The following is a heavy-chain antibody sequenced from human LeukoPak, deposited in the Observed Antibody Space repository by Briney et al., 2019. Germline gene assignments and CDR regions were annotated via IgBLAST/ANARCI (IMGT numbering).Heavy chain of an antibody. D-gene: IGHD3-16*01. J-gene: IGHJ4*02. V-gene: IGHV3-23*01. CDR3: AKEAPPGGYYFDY. Sequence: GGSLRLSCAASGFTFSSYSMNWVRQAPGKGLEWVSAGSGGSTYYADSVKGRFTISRDNSKNTLYLQMNSLRAEDTAVYYCAKEAPPGGYYFDYWGQGTLVTVSS. CDR2: GSGGST. CDR1: GFTFSSYS.